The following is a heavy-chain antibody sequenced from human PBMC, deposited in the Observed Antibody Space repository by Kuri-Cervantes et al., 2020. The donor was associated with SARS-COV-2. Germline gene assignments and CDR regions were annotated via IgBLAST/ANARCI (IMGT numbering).Heavy chain of an antibody. Sequence: SAVNVSCKASRGTFRNYAISWVRQAPGRGLEWVGRIIPIFGIANYEQKFQGRVTITADKSTSTAYMELSSLRSEDTAVYYCARVWYYYDSSGPPWYYYYGMDVWGQGTTVTVSS. D-gene: IGHD3-22*01. CDR3: ARVWYYYDSSGPPWYYYYGMDV. J-gene: IGHJ6*02. CDR1: RGTFRNYA. CDR2: IIPIFGIA. V-gene: IGHV1-69*04.